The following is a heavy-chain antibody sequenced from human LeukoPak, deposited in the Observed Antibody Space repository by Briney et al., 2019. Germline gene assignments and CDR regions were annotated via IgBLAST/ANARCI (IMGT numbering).Heavy chain of an antibody. D-gene: IGHD2-15*01. CDR1: GGTFISYT. J-gene: IGHJ4*02. CDR3: ESEYCSGGSCYPVDY. CDR2: IIPMLGIA. V-gene: IGHV1-69*02. Sequence: GASGKVSCKASGGTFISYTISWVRQAPGQGLEWMGRIIPMLGIANYAQKFQGRVTITADKSTSTAYMELRSLSCEDTAVYYCESEYCSGGSCYPVDYWRQATLVTVSS.